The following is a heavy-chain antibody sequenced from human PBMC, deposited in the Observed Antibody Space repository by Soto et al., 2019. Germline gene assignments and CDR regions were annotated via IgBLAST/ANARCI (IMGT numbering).Heavy chain of an antibody. CDR3: ARDSGIAAAGPTSFDY. V-gene: IGHV3-33*01. CDR1: GFTFSSYG. J-gene: IGHJ4*02. CDR2: IWYDGSNK. D-gene: IGHD6-13*01. Sequence: GGSLRLSCAASGFTFSSYGMHWVRQAPGKGLEWAAVIWYDGSNKYYADSVKGRFTISRDNSKNTLYLQMNSLRSEDTAVYYCARDSGIAAAGPTSFDYWGQGTLVTVSS.